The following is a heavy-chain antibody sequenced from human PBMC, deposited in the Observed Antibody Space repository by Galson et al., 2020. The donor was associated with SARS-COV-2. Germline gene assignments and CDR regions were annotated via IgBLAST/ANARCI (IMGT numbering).Heavy chain of an antibody. CDR1: GGSFSGYS. Sequence: SETLSLTCAVYGGSFSGYSWTWIRQAPGKGLEWIGEIKSGGDTKYSPYLSGRVTLSVDTSRNQFSLKLTSVSAADTALYFCARGRQGVVPSPVLGLGPFYSYYYMDVWGKGTTVIVSS. D-gene: IGHD3-16*01. CDR3: ARGRQGVVPSPVLGLGPFYSYYYMDV. CDR2: IKSGGDT. V-gene: IGHV4-34*01. J-gene: IGHJ6*03.